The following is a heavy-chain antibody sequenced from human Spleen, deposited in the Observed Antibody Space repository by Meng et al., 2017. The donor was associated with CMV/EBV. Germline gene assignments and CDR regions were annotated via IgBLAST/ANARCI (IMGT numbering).Heavy chain of an antibody. V-gene: IGHV4-59*01. CDR2: VYYTGST. D-gene: IGHD3-3*01. CDR3: ASTKITVFGVVTFETASYNWFDP. J-gene: IGHJ5*02. Sequence: RRWMRKTAGKGQDWIGYVYYTGSTNYNPCMKSRVSISVDTSNNQFSLKLRSVTAADTAVYYCASTKITVFGVVTFETASYNWFDPWGQGTLVTVSS.